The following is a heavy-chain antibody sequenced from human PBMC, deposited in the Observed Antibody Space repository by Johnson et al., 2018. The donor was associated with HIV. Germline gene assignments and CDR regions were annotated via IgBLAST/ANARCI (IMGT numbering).Heavy chain of an antibody. D-gene: IGHD1-26*01. CDR1: GFIFSNAW. V-gene: IGHV3-15*01. CDR3: TTDVPGGPYYNAFDI. CDR2: IKGKTDGGTT. Sequence: VQLVESGGGLIEPGGSLRLSCAASGFIFSNAWMTWVRQAPGKGLEWVGRIKGKTDGGTTDYAAPVKGRFTISRDDSKNTLYLQMNSLKTEDTALYYCTTDVPGGPYYNAFDIWGQGTMVTVSS. J-gene: IGHJ3*02.